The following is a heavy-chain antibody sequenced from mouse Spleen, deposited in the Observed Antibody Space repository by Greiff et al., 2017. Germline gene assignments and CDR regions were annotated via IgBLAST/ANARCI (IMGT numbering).Heavy chain of an antibody. Sequence: MKQSGGGLVKPGGSLKLSCAASGFTFSDYGMHWVRQAPEKGLEWVAYISSGSSIIYYADTVKGRFTISRDNAKNTLFLQMTSVRSEDTALYYCTRNYYATSYPWFAYYGQGTLVTVSA. CDR2: ISSGSSII. CDR3: TRNYYATSYPWFAY. CDR1: GFTFSDYG. J-gene: IGHJ3*01. D-gene: IGHD1-1*01. V-gene: IGHV5-17*01.